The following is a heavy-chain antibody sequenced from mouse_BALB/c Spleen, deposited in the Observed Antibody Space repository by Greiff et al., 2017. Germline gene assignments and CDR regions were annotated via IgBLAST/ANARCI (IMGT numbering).Heavy chain of an antibody. CDR3: ARLRGNAMDY. D-gene: IGHD1-1*01. CDR2: ISTYYGDA. CDR1: GYTFTDYA. V-gene: IGHV1S137*01. J-gene: IGHJ4*01. Sequence: QVQLKQSGAELVRPGVSVKISCKGSGYTFTDYAMHWVKQSHAKSLEWIGVISTYYGDASYNQKFKGKATMTVDKSSSTAYMELARLTSEDSAIYYCARLRGNAMDYWGQGTSVTVSS.